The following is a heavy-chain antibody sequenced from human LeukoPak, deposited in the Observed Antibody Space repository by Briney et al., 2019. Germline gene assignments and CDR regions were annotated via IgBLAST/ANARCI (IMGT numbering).Heavy chain of an antibody. CDR3: ARGAYSSSSHYYYYYMDV. J-gene: IGHJ6*03. V-gene: IGHV1-8*01. CDR1: GYTFTSYD. Sequence: ASVKVSCKASGYTFTSYDINWVRQATGQGLEWMGWMNPNSGNTGYAQMFQGRVTMTRNTSISTAYMELSSLRSEDTAVYYCARGAYSSSSHYYYYYMDVWGKGTTVTVSS. D-gene: IGHD6-6*01. CDR2: MNPNSGNT.